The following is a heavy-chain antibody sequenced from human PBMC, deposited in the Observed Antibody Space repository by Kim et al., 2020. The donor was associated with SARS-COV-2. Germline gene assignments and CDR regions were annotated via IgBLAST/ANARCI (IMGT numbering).Heavy chain of an antibody. Sequence: QKFQGGVPMTRDTSTSTVYMELSSLRSEDTAVYYCAREANIVVVPAAPLDYWGQGTLVTVSS. V-gene: IGHV1-46*01. J-gene: IGHJ4*02. D-gene: IGHD2-2*01. CDR3: AREANIVVVPAAPLDY.